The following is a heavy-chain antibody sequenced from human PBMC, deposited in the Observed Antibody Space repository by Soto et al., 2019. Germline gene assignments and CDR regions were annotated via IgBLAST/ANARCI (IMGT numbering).Heavy chain of an antibody. J-gene: IGHJ5*02. CDR1: GGTFSSYT. CDR2: IIPILGIA. CDR3: ARAFEGFAEQLVAWFDP. Sequence: GASVKVSCKASGGTFSSYTISWVRQAPGQGLEWMGRIIPILGIANYAQKFQGRVTITADKSTSTAYMEPSSLRSEDTAVYYCARAFEGFAEQLVAWFDPWGQGNLVTVSS. V-gene: IGHV1-69*02. D-gene: IGHD6-6*01.